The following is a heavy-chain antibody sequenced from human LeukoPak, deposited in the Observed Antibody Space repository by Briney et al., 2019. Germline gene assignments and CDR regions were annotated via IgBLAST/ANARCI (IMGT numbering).Heavy chain of an antibody. CDR2: FDPEDGET. D-gene: IGHD1-26*01. V-gene: IGHV1-24*01. J-gene: IGHJ3*02. CDR1: GYTLTELS. Sequence: ASVKVSCKVSGYTLTELSMHWVRQAPGKGLEWMGGFDPEDGETIYAQKFQGRVTMTEDTSTDTAYMELSSLRSEDTAVYYCATDGFDSGSYWESYEAFDIWGQGTMVTVSS. CDR3: ATDGFDSGSYWESYEAFDI.